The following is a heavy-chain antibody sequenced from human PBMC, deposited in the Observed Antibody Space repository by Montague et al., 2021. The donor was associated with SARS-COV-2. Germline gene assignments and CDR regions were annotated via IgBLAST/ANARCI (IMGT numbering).Heavy chain of an antibody. J-gene: IGHJ4*02. CDR1: GFTFSDYY. Sequence: SLRLSCAASGFTFSDYYMSWIRQAPGKGLEWVSYITSSSYTNYADSVKGRCTISRDNAKNSLYLQMNSLRAEDTAVYYCARRRGAWIELWSFDYWGQGTLVTVSS. D-gene: IGHD5-18*01. CDR2: ITSSSYT. CDR3: ARRRGAWIELWSFDY. V-gene: IGHV3-11*06.